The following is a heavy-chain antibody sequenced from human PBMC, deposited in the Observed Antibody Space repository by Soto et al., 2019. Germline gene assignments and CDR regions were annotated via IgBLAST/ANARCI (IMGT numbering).Heavy chain of an antibody. J-gene: IGHJ4*02. CDR1: GDSISFGSYY. V-gene: IGHV4-39*01. CDR2: MHYSGGT. Sequence: QLQLQESGPGLVKPSETLSLTCTVSGDSISFGSYYWGWIRQPPGKGLEWIASMHYSGGTYYNPSLKSRVSTSVDTSKSQFSLKLSSVTAADTAVYYCARPGGKYSWDDGGGVYYFDSWGQGTLVTVSS. D-gene: IGHD1-1*01. CDR3: ARPGGKYSWDDGGGVYYFDS.